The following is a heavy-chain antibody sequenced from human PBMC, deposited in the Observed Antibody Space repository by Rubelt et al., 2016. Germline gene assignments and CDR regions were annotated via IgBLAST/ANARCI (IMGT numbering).Heavy chain of an antibody. V-gene: IGHV3-53*01. D-gene: IGHD6-13*01. Sequence: GSLRPSCAASGITLSDAWMDWIRQVPGRGLEWVSVIYSGGTTWYADSVKGRFAISRDSSKNTLYLQMNSLRVEDTAVYHCATAPSAVLDYWGLGTLVTVSS. CDR3: ATAPSAVLDY. J-gene: IGHJ4*02. CDR1: GITLSDAW. CDR2: IYSGGTT.